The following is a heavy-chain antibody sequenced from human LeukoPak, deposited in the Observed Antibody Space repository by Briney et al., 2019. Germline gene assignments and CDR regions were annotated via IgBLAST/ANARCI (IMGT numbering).Heavy chain of an antibody. D-gene: IGHD3-22*01. V-gene: IGHV1-69*05. Sequence: SSVKVSCKASGGTFSSYAISWVRQAPGQGLECMGRIIPIFGTANYEQKFQGRVTTTTDESTSTAYMELSSLRSEDTAVYYCAGGPYDSSHFDYWGQGTLVTVSS. CDR1: GGTFSSYA. J-gene: IGHJ4*02. CDR2: IIPIFGTA. CDR3: AGGPYDSSHFDY.